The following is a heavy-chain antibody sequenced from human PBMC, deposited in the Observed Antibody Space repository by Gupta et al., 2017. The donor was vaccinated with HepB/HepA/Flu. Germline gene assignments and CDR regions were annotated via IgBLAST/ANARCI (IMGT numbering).Heavy chain of an antibody. J-gene: IGHJ4*02. CDR1: GGSFSGYY. CDR3: ASHSSGWARFDY. D-gene: IGHD6-19*01. CDR2: INHSGST. V-gene: IGHV4-34*01. Sequence: QVQLQQWGAGLLKPSETLSLTCAVYGGSFSGYYWSWIRQPPGKGLEWIGEINHSGSTNYNPSLKSRVTISVDTSKNQFSLKLSSVTAADTAVYYCASHSSGWARFDYWGQGTLVTVSS.